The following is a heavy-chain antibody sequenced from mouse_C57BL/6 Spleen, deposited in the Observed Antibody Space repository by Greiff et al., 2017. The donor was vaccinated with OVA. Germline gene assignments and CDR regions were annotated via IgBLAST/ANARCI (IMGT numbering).Heavy chain of an antibody. D-gene: IGHD3-2*02. CDR1: GYTFTSYW. Sequence: QVQLQQPGAELVKPGASVKLSCKASGYTFTSYWMQWVKQRPGQGLEWIGEIDPSDSYTNYNQKFKGKATLTVDTSSSTAYMQLSSLTSEDSAVYYCAKGDSSGPLVAYWGQGTLVTVSA. J-gene: IGHJ3*01. V-gene: IGHV1-50*01. CDR2: IDPSDSYT. CDR3: AKGDSSGPLVAY.